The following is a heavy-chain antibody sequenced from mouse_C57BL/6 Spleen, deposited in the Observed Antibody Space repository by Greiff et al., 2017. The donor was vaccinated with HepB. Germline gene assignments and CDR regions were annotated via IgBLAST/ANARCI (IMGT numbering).Heavy chain of an antibody. J-gene: IGHJ4*01. V-gene: IGHV1-50*01. D-gene: IGHD2-1*01. CDR1: GYTFNSYW. Sequence: QVQLQQPGAELVKPGASVKLSCKASGYTFNSYWMQWVKQRPGQGLEWIGEIDTSDSYTNYNQKFKGKATLTVDTSSSTAYMQLSSLTSEDSAVYYCPRFDYGNYNYAMDYWGQGTSVTVSS. CDR2: IDTSDSYT. CDR3: PRFDYGNYNYAMDY.